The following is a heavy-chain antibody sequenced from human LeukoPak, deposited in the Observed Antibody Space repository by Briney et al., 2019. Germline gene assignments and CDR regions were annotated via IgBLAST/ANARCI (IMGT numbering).Heavy chain of an antibody. V-gene: IGHV4-39*07. D-gene: IGHD6-19*01. CDR2: IYYSGST. Sequence: PSETLSLTCTVSGGSISSSSYYWGWIRQPPGKGLEWIGSIYYSGSTYYNPSLRSRVTISVDTSKNQFSLKLSSVTAADTAVYYCATFLAVAGFTYWGQGTLVTVSS. CDR1: GGSISSSSYY. J-gene: IGHJ4*02. CDR3: ATFLAVAGFTY.